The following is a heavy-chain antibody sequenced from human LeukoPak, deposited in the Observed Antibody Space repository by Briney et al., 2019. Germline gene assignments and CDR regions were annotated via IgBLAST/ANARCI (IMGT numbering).Heavy chain of an antibody. CDR2: ISGSGGST. Sequence: GGSLRLSCAASGFTFSDYYMSWIRQAPGKGLEWVSAISGSGGSTYYADSVKGRFTISRDNSKNTLYLQMNSLRAEDTAVYYCAKDGGEYSSSWYEPWGQGTLVTVSS. D-gene: IGHD6-13*01. CDR1: GFTFSDYY. J-gene: IGHJ5*02. CDR3: AKDGGEYSSSWYEP. V-gene: IGHV3-23*01.